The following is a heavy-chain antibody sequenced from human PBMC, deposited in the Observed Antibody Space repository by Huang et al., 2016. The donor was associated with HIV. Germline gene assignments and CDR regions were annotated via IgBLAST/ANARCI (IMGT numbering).Heavy chain of an antibody. D-gene: IGHD3-10*02. CDR3: ARDPHVFVAGPFYDY. CDR2: INTDKANT. V-gene: IGHV1-3*04. J-gene: IGHJ4*02. Sequence: QVQLVQSGAEVKKLGASVKVSCKASGFTFTNFAMHWVRQVPGQRLGWIALINTDKANTKYSQNFQDRLTVTSDTSASTAYMELSSLRSEDTAVYYCARDPHVFVAGPFYDYWGQGTLVTVSS. CDR1: GFTFTNFA.